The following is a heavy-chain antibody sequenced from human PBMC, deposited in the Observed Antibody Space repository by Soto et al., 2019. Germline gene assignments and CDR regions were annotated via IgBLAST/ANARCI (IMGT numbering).Heavy chain of an antibody. Sequence: PGGSLRLSCAASGFTFSSYGMHWVRQAPGKGLEWVAVISYDGSNKYYADSVKGRFTISRDNSKNTLYLQMNSLRAEDTAVYYCAKERWELFFPYYFDYWGLGT. D-gene: IGHD1-26*01. CDR2: ISYDGSNK. CDR1: GFTFSSYG. CDR3: AKERWELFFPYYFDY. J-gene: IGHJ4*02. V-gene: IGHV3-30*18.